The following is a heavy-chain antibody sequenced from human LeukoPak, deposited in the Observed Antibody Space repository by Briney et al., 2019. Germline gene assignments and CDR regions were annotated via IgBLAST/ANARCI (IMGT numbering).Heavy chain of an antibody. Sequence: GESLRLSCAASGFTFSDYGMHWVRQAPGKGLEWVAVIWYDGSNKYYADSVKGRFTISRDNSKNTLYLQMNSLRAEDTAVYYCAKALNGLVDYWGQGTLVTVSS. CDR2: IWYDGSNK. V-gene: IGHV3-33*06. CDR3: AKALNGLVDY. J-gene: IGHJ4*02. CDR1: GFTFSDYG. D-gene: IGHD6-19*01.